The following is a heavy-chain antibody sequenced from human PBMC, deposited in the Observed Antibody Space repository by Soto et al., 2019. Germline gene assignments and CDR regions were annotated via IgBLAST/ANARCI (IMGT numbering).Heavy chain of an antibody. Sequence: GGSLRLSCAASGFTFSSYAMHWVRQAPGKGLEWVAVISYDGSNKYYADSVKGRFTISRDNSKNTLYLQMNSLRAEDTAVYYCARDIIGYYDFWSGYPDAYFYYYGMDVWGQGTTVTVSS. CDR3: ARDIIGYYDFWSGYPDAYFYYYGMDV. D-gene: IGHD3-3*01. CDR1: GFTFSSYA. J-gene: IGHJ6*02. CDR2: ISYDGSNK. V-gene: IGHV3-30-3*01.